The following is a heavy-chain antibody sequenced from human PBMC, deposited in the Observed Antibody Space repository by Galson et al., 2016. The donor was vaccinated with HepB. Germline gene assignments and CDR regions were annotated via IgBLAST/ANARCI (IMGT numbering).Heavy chain of an antibody. CDR3: AREVASRFDY. Sequence: SETLSLTCTVSGDSISSYYWTWIRQPPGKGLGWIGYVYYTGSTKYNPSLRSPVSISVDTSKNQFSLKLSSVTAADTAVYYCAREVASRFDYWGQGILVSVSS. CDR2: VYYTGST. J-gene: IGHJ4*02. V-gene: IGHV4-59*01. D-gene: IGHD5-12*01. CDR1: GDSISSYY.